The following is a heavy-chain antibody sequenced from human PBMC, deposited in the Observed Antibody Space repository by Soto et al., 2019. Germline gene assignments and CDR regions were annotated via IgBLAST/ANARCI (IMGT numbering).Heavy chain of an antibody. CDR1: GVHSGSYY. CDR3: ARTEASSWSFFYYGMDV. CDR2: VYYSDGT. J-gene: IGHJ6*02. V-gene: IGHV4-59*01. D-gene: IGHD6-13*01. Sequence: SETLCLTCTVSGVHSGSYYWSWIRQSPGKGLEWIGCVYYSDGTNYNPSLKSRVTISLDRSKNQFSLRLTSVTAADTAVYYCARTEASSWSFFYYGMDVWGQGTKVTVSS.